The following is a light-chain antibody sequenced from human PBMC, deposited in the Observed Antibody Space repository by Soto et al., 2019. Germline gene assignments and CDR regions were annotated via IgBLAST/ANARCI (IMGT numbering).Light chain of an antibody. CDR2: AAS. J-gene: IGKJ1*01. CDR1: QTVGTF. V-gene: IGKV1-39*01. CDR3: QQSYSIRSWT. Sequence: DIQMTQSPSSLSASVGDRGTITCRASQTVGTFLNWYQQRPGRAPKLXXYAASNLPNGVPSRFSGSGSGTDLTLTINSLQPEDFGTYDCQQSYSIRSWTFGQGTKVDIK.